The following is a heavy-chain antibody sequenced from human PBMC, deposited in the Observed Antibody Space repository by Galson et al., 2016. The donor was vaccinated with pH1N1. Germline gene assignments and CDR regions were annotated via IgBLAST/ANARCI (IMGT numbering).Heavy chain of an antibody. D-gene: IGHD4-17*01. Sequence: PALVKPTQTPTLTCTFSGFSLSTSGVGVGWIRQPPGKALEWLALIYWNDDERYSPSLKSRLTITKDTSKNQVVLTMTNMDPVDTATYYCAHSLYGDYVGWFDPWGQGTLVTVSS. V-gene: IGHV2-5*01. J-gene: IGHJ5*02. CDR2: IYWNDDE. CDR3: AHSLYGDYVGWFDP. CDR1: GFSLSTSGVG.